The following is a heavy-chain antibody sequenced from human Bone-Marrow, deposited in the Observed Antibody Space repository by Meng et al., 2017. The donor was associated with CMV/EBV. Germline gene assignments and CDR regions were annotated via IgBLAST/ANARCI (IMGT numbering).Heavy chain of an antibody. CDR1: GYTFTSYG. V-gene: IGHV1-18*01. CDR3: ARSSLLRFLEWLDY. D-gene: IGHD3-3*01. CDR2: ISAYNGNT. J-gene: IGHJ4*02. Sequence: ASVKVSCKASGYTFTSYGISWVRQAPGQGLEWMGWISAYNGNTNYAQKLQGRVTMTTDTSTSTAYMELRSLRSDDTAVYYCARSSLLRFLEWLDYWGQGTLVTVSS.